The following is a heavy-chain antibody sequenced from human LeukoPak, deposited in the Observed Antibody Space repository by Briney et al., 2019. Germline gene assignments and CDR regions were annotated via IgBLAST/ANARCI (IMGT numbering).Heavy chain of an antibody. CDR1: GGSISSSSYY. CDR2: MSYNGST. CDR3: ARFYTTSQCGSGYMDV. Sequence: PSETLSLTCTVSGGSISSSSYYWGWIRQPPGKGLEWIGSMSYNGSTYYNPSLKSRVTIAVDTSKTQFSLKLSSVTAADTAVYYCARFYTTSQCGSGYMDVWGKGTTVTVSS. J-gene: IGHJ6*03. V-gene: IGHV4-39*01. D-gene: IGHD3-10*01.